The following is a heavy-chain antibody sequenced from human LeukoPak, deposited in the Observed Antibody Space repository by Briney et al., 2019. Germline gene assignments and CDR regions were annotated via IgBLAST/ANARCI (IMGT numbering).Heavy chain of an antibody. CDR2: IYYSGGT. J-gene: IGHJ4*02. CDR3: ARARLYSSGWYLGYYFDY. Sequence: SETLSLTCTVSGGSISSYYWSWIRQPPGKGLEWIGYIYYSGGTNYNPSLKSRVTISVDTSKNQFSLKLSSVTAADTAVYYCARARLYSSGWYLGYYFDYWGQGTLVTVSS. V-gene: IGHV4-59*01. CDR1: GGSISSYY. D-gene: IGHD6-19*01.